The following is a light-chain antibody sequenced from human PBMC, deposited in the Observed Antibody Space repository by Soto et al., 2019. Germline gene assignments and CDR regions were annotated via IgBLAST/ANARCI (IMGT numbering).Light chain of an antibody. Sequence: VVTQSPCTLSLSPGERATLSCRASHSVSSSFLAWYQQKPGQAPRLLIHAASTGATGIPARFRGSGSGTDFTLTISSLEPEDSAVYFCHQYDDSPQTFGQGTKVDIK. CDR3: HQYDDSPQT. V-gene: IGKV3-20*01. J-gene: IGKJ2*01. CDR2: AAS. CDR1: HSVSSSF.